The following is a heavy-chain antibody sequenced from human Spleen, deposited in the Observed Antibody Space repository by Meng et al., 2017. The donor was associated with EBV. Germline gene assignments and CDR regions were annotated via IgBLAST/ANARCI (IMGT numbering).Heavy chain of an antibody. V-gene: IGHV4-34*09. CDR1: GESLSGCY. D-gene: IGHD1-7*01. J-gene: IGHJ4*02. CDR2: IIETGSA. CDR3: ARGTWELRG. Sequence: QVQLQESGPGLVKPSQTLSLTCAVYGESLSGCYWTWIRQAPGKGLEWIGEIIETGSANYNPSLKSRVTISVDTSKSRFSLRLRSVTAADTAKYYCARGTWELRGWGQGTLGTVAS.